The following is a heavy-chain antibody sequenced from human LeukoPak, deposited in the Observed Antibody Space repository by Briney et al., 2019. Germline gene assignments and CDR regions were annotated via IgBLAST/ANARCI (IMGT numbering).Heavy chain of an antibody. CDR1: GFTFSSYG. V-gene: IGHV3-30*02. CDR3: ATSPPDLWSGYAFDY. CDR2: IRYDGSNK. D-gene: IGHD3-3*01. J-gene: IGHJ4*02. Sequence: GGSLRLSCAASGFTFSSYGMHWVRQAPGKGLEWVAFIRYDGSNKYYADSVKGRFTISRDNSKNTLYLQMNSLRAEDTAVYYCATSPPDLWSGYAFDYWGQGTLVTVSS.